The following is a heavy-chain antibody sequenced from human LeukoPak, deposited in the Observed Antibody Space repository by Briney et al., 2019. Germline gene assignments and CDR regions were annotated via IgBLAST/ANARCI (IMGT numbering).Heavy chain of an antibody. D-gene: IGHD1-26*01. V-gene: IGHV4-59*08. J-gene: IGHJ4*02. CDR2: IYNTGRT. Sequence: SETLSLTCSVSGGSITNYYWSWIRQSPGKGLEWIGFIYNTGRTNYNPSLQSRVTMSIDTSKNQFSLKLSSVTAADTAVYYCSRGVSKWEFLDWGQGTLATVSP. CDR1: GGSITNYY. CDR3: SRGVSKWEFLD.